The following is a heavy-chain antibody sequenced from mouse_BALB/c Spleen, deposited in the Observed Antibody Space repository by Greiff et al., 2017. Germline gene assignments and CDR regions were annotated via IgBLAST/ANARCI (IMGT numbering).Heavy chain of an antibody. Sequence: EVQRVESGGGLVKPGGSLKLSCAASGFTFSSYTMSWVRQTPEKRLEWVATISSGGSYTYYPDSVKGRFTISRDNAKNTLYLQMSSLKSEDTAMYYCTRSYDYDDFDYWGQGTTLTVSS. CDR3: TRSYDYDDFDY. J-gene: IGHJ2*01. CDR2: ISSGGSYT. V-gene: IGHV5-6-4*01. CDR1: GFTFSSYT. D-gene: IGHD2-4*01.